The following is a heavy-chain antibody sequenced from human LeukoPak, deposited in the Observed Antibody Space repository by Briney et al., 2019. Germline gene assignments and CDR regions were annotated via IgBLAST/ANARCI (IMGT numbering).Heavy chain of an antibody. Sequence: GGSLRLSCAASGFTFSSYAMHWVRQAPGKGLEWVAVISYDGSNKYYADSVKGRFTISRDNSKNTLYLQMNSLRAEDTAVYYCARDGHYYDSSGYYSRIDYWGQGTLVTVSS. J-gene: IGHJ4*02. D-gene: IGHD3-22*01. V-gene: IGHV3-30*04. CDR1: GFTFSSYA. CDR2: ISYDGSNK. CDR3: ARDGHYYDSSGYYSRIDY.